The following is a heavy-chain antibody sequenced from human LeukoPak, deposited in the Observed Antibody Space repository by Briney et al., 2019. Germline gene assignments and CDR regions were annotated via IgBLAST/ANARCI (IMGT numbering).Heavy chain of an antibody. D-gene: IGHD3-3*01. CDR2: MNPNSGNT. Sequence: ASVKVSCKASGYTFTSYGINWVRQATGQGLEWMGWMNPNSGNTGYAQKFQGRVTITRNTSISTAYMELSSLRSEDTAVYYCARGLRDYDFWSGLIDYWGQGTLVTVSS. J-gene: IGHJ4*02. V-gene: IGHV1-8*03. CDR1: GYTFTSYG. CDR3: ARGLRDYDFWSGLIDY.